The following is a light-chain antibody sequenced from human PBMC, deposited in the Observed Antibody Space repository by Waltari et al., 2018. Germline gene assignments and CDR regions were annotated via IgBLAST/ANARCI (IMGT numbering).Light chain of an antibody. CDR2: DVS. Sequence: QSALTQPASVSGSPGQSITISCPGTSSAVGGSNYVSWYQQHPGKAPKLMIYDVSKRPSGVSNRFSGSKSGNTASLTISGLQAEDEADYYCCSYAGSSTVVFGGGTKLTVL. J-gene: IGLJ2*01. CDR1: SSAVGGSNY. CDR3: CSYAGSSTVV. V-gene: IGLV2-23*02.